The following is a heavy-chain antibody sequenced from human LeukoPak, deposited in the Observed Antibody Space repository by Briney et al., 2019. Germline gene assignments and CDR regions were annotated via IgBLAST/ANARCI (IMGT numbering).Heavy chain of an antibody. CDR1: GYTFTSYG. V-gene: IGHV1-18*01. CDR3: ARDQLEEAFGSGSSLSFDY. CDR2: ISAYNGNT. D-gene: IGHD3-10*01. Sequence: ASVKVSCKASGYTFTSYGISWVRQAPGQGLEWMGWISAYNGNTNYAQKLQGRVTMTTDTSTNTAYMELRSLRSDDTAVYYCARDQLEEAFGSGSSLSFDYWGQGTLVTVSS. J-gene: IGHJ4*02.